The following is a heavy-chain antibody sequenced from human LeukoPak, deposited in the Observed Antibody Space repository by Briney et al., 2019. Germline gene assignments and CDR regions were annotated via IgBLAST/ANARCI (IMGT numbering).Heavy chain of an antibody. CDR3: ARDSWPSIAAADPEGVSY. D-gene: IGHD6-13*01. CDR1: GYTFTSYA. J-gene: IGHJ4*02. CDR2: INTNTGNP. Sequence: ASVKVSCKASGYTFTSYAMNWVRQAPGQGLEWMGWINTNTGNPTYAQGFTGRFVFSLDTSVSTAYLQISSLKAEDTAVYYCARDSWPSIAAADPEGVSYWGQGTLVTVSS. V-gene: IGHV7-4-1*02.